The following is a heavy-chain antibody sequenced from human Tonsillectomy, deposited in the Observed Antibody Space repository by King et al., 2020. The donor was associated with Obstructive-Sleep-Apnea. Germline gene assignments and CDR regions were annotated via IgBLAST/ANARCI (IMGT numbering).Heavy chain of an antibody. D-gene: IGHD3-3*01. J-gene: IGHJ4*02. CDR1: GFTFDSYA. V-gene: IGHV3-23*04. CDR2: ISGSGGST. CDR3: AKNRLRFLEEPLDY. Sequence: VQLVESGGGLVQTGGSLRLSCVVSGFTFDSYAMTWVRQAPGKGLEWVSAISGSGGSTFYADSVKGRFTISRDNSKNTLYLQMNSLRAEDTAVYYCAKNRLRFLEEPLDYWGQGTLVTVSS.